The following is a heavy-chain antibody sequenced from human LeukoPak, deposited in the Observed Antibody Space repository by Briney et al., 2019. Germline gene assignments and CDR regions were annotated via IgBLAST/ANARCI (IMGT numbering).Heavy chain of an antibody. Sequence: SETLSLTCAVSGGSISSYYWSWIRQPPGKGLEWIGYIYYSGSTNYNPSLKSRVTISVDTSKNQFSLKLSSVTAADTAVYYCARGRDGYNDAFDIWGQGTMVTVSS. CDR2: IYYSGST. D-gene: IGHD5-24*01. J-gene: IGHJ3*02. V-gene: IGHV4-59*01. CDR1: GGSISSYY. CDR3: ARGRDGYNDAFDI.